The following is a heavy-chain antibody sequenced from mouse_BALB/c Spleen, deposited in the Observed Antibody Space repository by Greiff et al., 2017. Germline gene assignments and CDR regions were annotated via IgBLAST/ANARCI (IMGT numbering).Heavy chain of an antibody. CDR1: GYTFTSYW. V-gene: IGHV1S81*02. CDR2: INPSNGRT. Sequence: VQLQQPGAELVKPGASVKLSCKASGYTFTSYWLHWVKQRTGQGFEWIGEINPSNGRTNYNEKFKSKATLTVDKSSSTAYMQLISLTSEDSAVYYCASTSGNYGNYYAMAYWGQGTSVTVSS. D-gene: IGHD2-1*01. J-gene: IGHJ4*01. CDR3: ASTSGNYGNYYAMAY.